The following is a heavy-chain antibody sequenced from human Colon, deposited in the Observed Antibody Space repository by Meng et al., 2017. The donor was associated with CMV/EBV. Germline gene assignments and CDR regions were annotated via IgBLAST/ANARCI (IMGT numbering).Heavy chain of an antibody. CDR3: ARLRIEYTTSWYLDS. V-gene: IGHV3-7*01. Sequence: GGSLRLSCEVSGFTFSHYKMTWVRQAPGKGLEWVATIKQDGRETYYVDSVRGRFTISRDNAKNSLYLQINSLRAEDTAVYYCARLRIEYTTSWYLDSWGQGTVVTVSS. D-gene: IGHD2-2*01. CDR1: GFTFSHYK. CDR2: IKQDGRET. J-gene: IGHJ4*02.